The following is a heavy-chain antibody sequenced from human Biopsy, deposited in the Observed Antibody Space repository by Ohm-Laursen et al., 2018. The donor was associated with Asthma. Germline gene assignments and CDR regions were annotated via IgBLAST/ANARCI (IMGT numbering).Heavy chain of an antibody. CDR1: GDSFSNYA. D-gene: IGHD5-12*01. J-gene: IGHJ6*02. CDR2: LIPVLGTP. Sequence: VSSVKVSCKASGDSFSNYAISWVQQAPGQGPEWMGGLIPVLGTPDHAQMFEGRVTITADESTSTAYMELSSLSSEDTAVYYCARGYSGSDRIVYYYSGLEVWGQGTTVTVSS. CDR3: ARGYSGSDRIVYYYSGLEV. V-gene: IGHV1-69*01.